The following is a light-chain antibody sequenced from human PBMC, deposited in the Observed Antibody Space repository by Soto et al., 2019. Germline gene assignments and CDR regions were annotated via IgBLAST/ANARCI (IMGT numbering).Light chain of an antibody. J-gene: IGKJ1*01. V-gene: IGKV1-5*03. Sequence: DIQMTQSPSTLSASVGDRVTITCRASQSVSIWLAWYQQKPGKAPNLLIYKASSLQSGVPSRFSGSGSGTEFTLTISGLQPEASATYYCQQHHEYAAWTFGQGTKVEIK. CDR1: QSVSIW. CDR2: KAS. CDR3: QQHHEYAAWT.